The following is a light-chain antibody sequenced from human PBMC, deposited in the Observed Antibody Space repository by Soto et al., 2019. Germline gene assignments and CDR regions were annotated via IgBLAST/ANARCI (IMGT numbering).Light chain of an antibody. CDR3: SSYTSSDTLVL. J-gene: IGLJ2*01. CDR1: SSDVGGYNF. V-gene: IGLV2-14*01. CDR2: DVS. Sequence: QSVLTQPASVSGSPGQSITISCTGTSSDVGGYNFVSWYQQHPGKAPKLMIYDVSNRPSGVSNRFSGSKSGNTASLTISGLQAEDEADYYCSSYTSSDTLVLFGGGTKVTVL.